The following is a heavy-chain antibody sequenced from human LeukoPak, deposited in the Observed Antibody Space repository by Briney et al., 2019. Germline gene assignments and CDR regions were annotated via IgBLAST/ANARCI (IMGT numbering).Heavy chain of an antibody. CDR1: GGTFSSYA. J-gene: IGHJ5*02. Sequence: GSSVKVSCKASGGTFSSYAISWVRQAPGQGLEWMGGIIPIFGTANYAQKFQGRVTITADESTSTAYMELSSLRSEDTAVYYCARSGFYDILTGYYNWFDPWGQGTLVTVSS. CDR2: IIPIFGTA. D-gene: IGHD3-9*01. V-gene: IGHV1-69*01. CDR3: ARSGFYDILTGYYNWFDP.